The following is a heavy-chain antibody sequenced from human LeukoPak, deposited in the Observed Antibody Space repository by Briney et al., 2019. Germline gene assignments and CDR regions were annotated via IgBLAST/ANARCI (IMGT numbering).Heavy chain of an antibody. D-gene: IGHD6-19*01. CDR1: GLTVSSNS. V-gene: IGHV3-53*01. CDR2: LYSGGST. J-gene: IGHJ1*01. Sequence: PGGSLRLSCAASGLTVSSNSMSWVRQAPGEGLEWVSALYSGGSTYYADSVKGRFTISRDNSKNTLNLQMTSLRAEDTAVYYCARVSEDYSSGWYEEYFQYWGQGTLVIVSS. CDR3: ARVSEDYSSGWYEEYFQY.